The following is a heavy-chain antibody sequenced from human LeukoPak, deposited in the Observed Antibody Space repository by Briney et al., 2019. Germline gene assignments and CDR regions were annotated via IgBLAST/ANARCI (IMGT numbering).Heavy chain of an antibody. CDR2: ISWNSGSI. J-gene: IGHJ4*02. V-gene: IGHV3-9*01. Sequence: PGGSLTLSCAASGFTFGDYAMQWVRQAPGKGLEWVSGISWNSGSIGYADSVKGRFTISRDNAKNPLYLQMNSLRAEDTALYYCAKGRWLQPPDYWGQGTLVTVSS. CDR3: AKGRWLQPPDY. D-gene: IGHD5-24*01. CDR1: GFTFGDYA.